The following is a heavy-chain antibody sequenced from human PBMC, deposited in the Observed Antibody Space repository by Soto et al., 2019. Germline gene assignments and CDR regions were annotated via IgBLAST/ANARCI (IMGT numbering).Heavy chain of an antibody. CDR1: GFTFSSYA. D-gene: IGHD3-22*01. CDR2: ISGSGGST. CDR3: AKGASRSIVVVITAFDY. V-gene: IGHV3-23*01. J-gene: IGHJ4*02. Sequence: EVQLLESGGGLVQPGGSLRLSCAASGFTFSSYAMSWVRQAPGKGLEWVSAISGSGGSTYYADSVKGRFTISSDNSKNTLYLQMNSLRAEDTAVYYCAKGASRSIVVVITAFDYWGQGTLVTVSS.